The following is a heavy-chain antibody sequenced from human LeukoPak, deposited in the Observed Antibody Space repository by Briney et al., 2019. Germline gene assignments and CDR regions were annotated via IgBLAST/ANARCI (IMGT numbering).Heavy chain of an antibody. CDR3: ARGLQGYYDSLPGYYRGRYYFDY. Sequence: PGGSLRLSCAASGFTFSSFAINWVRQAPGKGLEWVSVITGSGSGADYADSVKGRFTISGDNSQNTVHLQMNGLRAEDTAVYYCARGLQGYYDSLPGYYRGRYYFDYWGQGTLLTVSS. CDR1: GFTFSSFA. V-gene: IGHV3-23*01. J-gene: IGHJ4*02. CDR2: ITGSGSGA. D-gene: IGHD3-9*01.